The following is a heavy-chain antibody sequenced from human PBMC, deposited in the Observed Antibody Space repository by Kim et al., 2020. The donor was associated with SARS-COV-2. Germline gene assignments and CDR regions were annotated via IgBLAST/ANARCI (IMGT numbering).Heavy chain of an antibody. Sequence: SETLSLTCTVSGASISTYYWSWIRQPPGKGLEWIGSMYYSGSTNYNPSLKSRATISVDTSKNQFSLRLSSVTAADTAVYYCARVAYGSGTYGNYYFYGLDVWGQGTTVTVSS. D-gene: IGHD3-10*01. CDR3: ARVAYGSGTYGNYYFYGLDV. CDR1: GASISTYY. CDR2: MYYSGST. V-gene: IGHV4-59*08. J-gene: IGHJ6*02.